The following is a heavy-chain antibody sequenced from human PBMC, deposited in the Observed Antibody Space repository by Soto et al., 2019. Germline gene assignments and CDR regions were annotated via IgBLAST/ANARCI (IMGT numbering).Heavy chain of an antibody. J-gene: IGHJ4*02. Sequence: GGSLRLSCAASGFTFSSYGMHWVRQAPGKGLEWVAVISYDGSNKYYADSVKGRFTISRDNSKNTLYLQMNSLRAEDTAVYYCAIGHEQWIQLWLLDYRGQGTPVTGSS. D-gene: IGHD5-18*01. CDR2: ISYDGSNK. CDR1: GFTFSSYG. CDR3: AIGHEQWIQLWLLDY. V-gene: IGHV3-30*03.